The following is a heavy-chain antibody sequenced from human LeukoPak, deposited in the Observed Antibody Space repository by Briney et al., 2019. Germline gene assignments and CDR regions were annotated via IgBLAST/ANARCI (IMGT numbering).Heavy chain of an antibody. CDR3: ARRNNDYGDYGNWFDP. V-gene: IGHV5-51*01. Sequence: GESLKISCKGSGYSFTSYWIGWVRQMPGKGLEWMGIIYPGDSDTRYSPSFQGQVTISADKSISTAYLQWSSLKASDTAMYYCARRNNDYGDYGNWFDPWGQGTLVTVSS. J-gene: IGHJ5*02. CDR2: IYPGDSDT. CDR1: GYSFTSYW. D-gene: IGHD4-17*01.